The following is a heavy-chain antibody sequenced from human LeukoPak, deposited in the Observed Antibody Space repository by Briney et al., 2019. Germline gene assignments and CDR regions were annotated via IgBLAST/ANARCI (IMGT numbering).Heavy chain of an antibody. Sequence: ASVKVSCKASGYTFTSYDINWVRQATGQGLEWMGWMNPNSGNTGYAQKFQGRVTMTRNTSISTAYMELSSLRSEDTAVYYCARAHRWELPVQGVDAFDIWGQGTMVTVSS. CDR1: GYTFTSYD. J-gene: IGHJ3*02. D-gene: IGHD1-26*01. CDR3: ARAHRWELPVQGVDAFDI. V-gene: IGHV1-8*01. CDR2: MNPNSGNT.